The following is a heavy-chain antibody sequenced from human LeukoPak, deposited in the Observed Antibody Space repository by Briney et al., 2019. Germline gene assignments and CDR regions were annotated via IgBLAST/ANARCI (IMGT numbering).Heavy chain of an antibody. V-gene: IGHV3-21*04. Sequence: GGSLRLSCAASGFTFSSYSLNWVRQAPGKGLEWVPSISSSSSYIYYADSVKGRFTISRDNAKNSLYLQMNSLRADDTALYYCARVKSDTSYRPFDSWGQGTLVTVSS. CDR2: ISSSSSYI. D-gene: IGHD1-14*01. J-gene: IGHJ4*02. CDR3: ARVKSDTSYRPFDS. CDR1: GFTFSSYS.